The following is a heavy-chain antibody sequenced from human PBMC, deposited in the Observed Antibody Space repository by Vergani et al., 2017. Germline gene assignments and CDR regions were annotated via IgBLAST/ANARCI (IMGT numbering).Heavy chain of an antibody. CDR3: ARRGIAAPIDY. CDR2: IYYSGST. V-gene: IGHV4-39*01. J-gene: IGHJ4*02. Sequence: QLQLQESGPGLVKPSETLPLTCTVSGGSISSSSYYWGWLRQPPGKGLEWIGSIYYSGSTYYNPSLKSRVTISVDTSKNQFSLKLSSVTAADTAVYYCARRGIAAPIDYWGQGTLVTVSS. D-gene: IGHD6-13*01. CDR1: GGSISSSSYY.